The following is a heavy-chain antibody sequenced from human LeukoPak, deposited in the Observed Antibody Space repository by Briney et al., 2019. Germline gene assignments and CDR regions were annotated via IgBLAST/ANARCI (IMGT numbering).Heavy chain of an antibody. CDR1: GFIFNNYG. Sequence: PGGSLRFSCAASGFIFNNYGLVWVRQAPGKGLEWVSAISNDGGGTTYADFVKGRFSVSRDNSKNTLFLQMNSLRAEDTALYYCAKGSSGYFFDLWGQGTLVTVSS. CDR3: AKGSSGYFFDL. D-gene: IGHD3-22*01. V-gene: IGHV3-23*01. CDR2: ISNDGGGT. J-gene: IGHJ4*02.